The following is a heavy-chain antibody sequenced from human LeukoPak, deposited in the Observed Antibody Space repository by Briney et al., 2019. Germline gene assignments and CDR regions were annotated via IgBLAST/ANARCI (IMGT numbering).Heavy chain of an antibody. D-gene: IGHD1-1*01. CDR2: ISGYNGNT. V-gene: IGHV1-18*01. Sequence: ASVKVSCKASDYTYTSYGISWVRQAPGQGLEWMGWISGYNGNTNYAQKFQARVTMTTDTSTTTAYMELRSLRSDDTAVYYCARAPTVTVPLRSWYFGLWGRGTLVTVSS. J-gene: IGHJ2*01. CDR3: ARAPTVTVPLRSWYFGL. CDR1: DYTYTSYG.